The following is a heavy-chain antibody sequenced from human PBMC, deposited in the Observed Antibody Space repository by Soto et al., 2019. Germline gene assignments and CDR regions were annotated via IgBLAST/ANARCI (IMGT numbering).Heavy chain of an antibody. CDR3: ARDLSRSGKYKNDAFRI. J-gene: IGHJ3*02. CDR2: IWYDGTSK. Sequence: QVQLVESGGGVVQPGRSLRLSCAVSGFTFRSAGMHWVRQAPGKGLEWVAVIWYDGTSKYYADSVKGRFTISRDSSKNTLYLQMNSLRVEDTAVYYCARDLSRSGKYKNDAFRIWGQGTMVTVSS. V-gene: IGHV3-33*01. CDR1: GFTFRSAG. D-gene: IGHD3-10*01.